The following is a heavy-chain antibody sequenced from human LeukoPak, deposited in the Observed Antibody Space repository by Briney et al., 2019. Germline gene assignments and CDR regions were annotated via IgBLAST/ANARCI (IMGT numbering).Heavy chain of an antibody. Sequence: SETLSLTCTVSGGSISSFYWSWIRQPPGKGLEWIGYIYYSGSTNYNPSLKSRVTISVDTSKNQFSLKLSSVTAADTAVYYCASLMVRGASTFDYWGQGTLVPVSS. V-gene: IGHV4-59*08. J-gene: IGHJ4*02. CDR1: GGSISSFY. D-gene: IGHD3-10*01. CDR3: ASLMVRGASTFDY. CDR2: IYYSGST.